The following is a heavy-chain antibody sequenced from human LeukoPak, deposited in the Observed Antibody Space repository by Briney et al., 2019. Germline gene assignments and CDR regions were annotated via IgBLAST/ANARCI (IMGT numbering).Heavy chain of an antibody. J-gene: IGHJ6*02. D-gene: IGHD3-3*01. CDR3: AALRFLEWLSACYYGMDV. CDR2: ISYDGSNK. CDR1: VCTFSSYC. Sequence: GKSLRLSCAASVCTFSSYCMHWVRKAPCKGLEWVAVISYDGSNKYYADSVKGRFTISRDNSKNTLYLQMNSLRAEDTAVYYCAALRFLEWLSACYYGMDVWGQGTTVTVSS. V-gene: IGHV3-30*03.